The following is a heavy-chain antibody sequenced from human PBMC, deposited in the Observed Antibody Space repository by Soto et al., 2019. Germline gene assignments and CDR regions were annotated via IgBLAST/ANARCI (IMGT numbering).Heavy chain of an antibody. J-gene: IGHJ4*02. D-gene: IGHD6-13*01. Sequence: QVQLVQSGAEAKKPGASVKVSCKASGYTFTSYGISWVRQAPGQGLEWMGWISAYNGNTNYAQKLQGRVTMTTDTSTSTAYRELRSLRSDDTAVYYCARDRTSIAAADYYFDYWGQGTLVTVSS. CDR2: ISAYNGNT. CDR3: ARDRTSIAAADYYFDY. V-gene: IGHV1-18*01. CDR1: GYTFTSYG.